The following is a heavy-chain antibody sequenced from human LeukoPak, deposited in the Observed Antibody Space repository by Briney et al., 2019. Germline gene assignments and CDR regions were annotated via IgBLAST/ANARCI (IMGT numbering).Heavy chain of an antibody. J-gene: IGHJ4*02. CDR2: INHSGST. D-gene: IGHD2-8*01. CDR1: GGSFSGYY. Sequence: SETLSLTCAVYGGSFSGYYWSWIRQPPGKGLEWIGEINHSGSTNYNPSLKGRVTISVDTSKNQFSLKLSSVTAADTAVYYCARAAFGVLMVYAHFDYWGQGTLVTVSS. V-gene: IGHV4-34*01. CDR3: ARAAFGVLMVYAHFDY.